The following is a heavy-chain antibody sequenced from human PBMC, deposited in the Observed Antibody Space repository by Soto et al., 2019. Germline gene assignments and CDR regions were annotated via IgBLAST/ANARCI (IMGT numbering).Heavy chain of an antibody. V-gene: IGHV3-9*01. Sequence: EAQLVESGGGLVQPGRSLRLSCVASGFTFDDYAIHWVRQAPGKGLEWASGISWNGAATGYADSVKGRFTISRDNAKNSLYLQMSSLRAEDTAIYYCANLPLYGSGFDCWGQGTLVTVSS. CDR1: GFTFDDYA. J-gene: IGHJ4*02. CDR2: ISWNGAAT. D-gene: IGHD3-10*01. CDR3: ANLPLYGSGFDC.